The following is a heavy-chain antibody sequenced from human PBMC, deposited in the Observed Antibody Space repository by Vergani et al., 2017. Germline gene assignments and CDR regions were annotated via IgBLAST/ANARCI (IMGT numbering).Heavy chain of an antibody. Sequence: QVQLQESGPGLVKPSETLSLTCTVSGGSISSYYWSWIRQPPGKGLEWIGYIYYSGSTNYNPSLKSRVTISVDTSKNQFSLKLSSVTAAETAVYYCARHTPIITEGAFDIWGQGTMVTVSS. CDR2: IYYSGST. CDR1: GGSISSYY. J-gene: IGHJ3*02. V-gene: IGHV4-59*08. CDR3: ARHTPIITEGAFDI. D-gene: IGHD3-16*01.